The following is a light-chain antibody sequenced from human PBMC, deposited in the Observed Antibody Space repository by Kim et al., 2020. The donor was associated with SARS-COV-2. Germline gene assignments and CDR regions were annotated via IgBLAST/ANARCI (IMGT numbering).Light chain of an antibody. V-gene: IGLV1-44*01. CDR2: SNH. CDR3: AAWDDSLNAWV. CDR1: SSNIGSNT. Sequence: ELTQPPSASGTPGQRVTISCSGSSSNIGSNTVNWYQQLPGTAPKLLIYSNHQRPSGVPDRFSGSKSGPSASLAISGLQSEDEADYCCAAWDDSLNAWVFGGGTQLTVL. J-gene: IGLJ3*02.